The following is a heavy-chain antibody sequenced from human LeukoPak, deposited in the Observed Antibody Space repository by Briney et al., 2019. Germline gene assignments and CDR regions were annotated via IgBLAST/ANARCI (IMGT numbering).Heavy chain of an antibody. CDR3: ARVPTYYDILTGQEFYYFDY. D-gene: IGHD3-9*01. CDR2: IYYSGST. V-gene: IGHV4-59*12. CDR1: GGSISSYY. Sequence: SETLSLTCTVSGGSISSYYWSWIRQPPGKGLEWIGYIYYSGSTNYNPSLKSRVTISVDTSKNQFSLKLSSVTAADAAVYYCARVPTYYDILTGQEFYYFDYWGQGTLVTVSS. J-gene: IGHJ4*02.